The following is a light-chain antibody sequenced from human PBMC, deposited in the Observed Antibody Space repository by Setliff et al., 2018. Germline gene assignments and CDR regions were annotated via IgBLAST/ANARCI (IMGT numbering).Light chain of an antibody. CDR2: EVT. Sequence: QSALAQPASVSESPGQSITISCTGTSSDVGNYKVVSWYQHHPGTAPKLIIYEVTKRPSGVSNRFSGSKSGNTASLTISDLQAEDEADYYCSSYGGGTTFDVFGTGTKVTVL. V-gene: IGLV2-23*02. J-gene: IGLJ1*01. CDR3: SSYGGGTTFDV. CDR1: SSDVGNYKV.